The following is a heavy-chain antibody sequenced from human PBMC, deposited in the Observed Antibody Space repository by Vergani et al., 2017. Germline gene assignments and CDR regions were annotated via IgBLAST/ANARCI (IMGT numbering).Heavy chain of an antibody. Sequence: QVQLQQWGAGLLKPSETLSLTCAVYGGSFSGYYWSWIRQPPGKGLEWIGEINHSGSTNYNPSLKSRVTISVDTSKNQFSLKLSSVTAADTAVYYCARAEDYQLLTLGYFDYWGQGTLVTVSS. CDR2: INHSGST. CDR1: GGSFSGYY. D-gene: IGHD2-2*01. J-gene: IGHJ4*02. CDR3: ARAEDYQLLTLGYFDY. V-gene: IGHV4-34*01.